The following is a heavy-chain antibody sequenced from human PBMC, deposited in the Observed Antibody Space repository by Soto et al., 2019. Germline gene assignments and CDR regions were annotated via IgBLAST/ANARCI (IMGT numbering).Heavy chain of an antibody. D-gene: IGHD6-13*01. CDR1: GFTFSSYG. J-gene: IGHJ6*02. Sequence: QVQLVESGGGVVQPGRSLRLSCAASGFTFSSYGMHWVRQAPGKGLEWVAVISYDGSNKYYADSVKGRFTISRDNSKNTLYLQMNSLRAEDTAVYYCAKCLSRQLVYYGMDVWGQGTTVTVSS. CDR2: ISYDGSNK. V-gene: IGHV3-30*18. CDR3: AKCLSRQLVYYGMDV.